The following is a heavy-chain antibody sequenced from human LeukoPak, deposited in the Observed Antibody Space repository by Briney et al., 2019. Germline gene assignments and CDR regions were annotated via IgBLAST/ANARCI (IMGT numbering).Heavy chain of an antibody. CDR1: GFTFSDHI. CDR2: VSGSGSTV. Sequence: GGSLRLSCAASGFTFSDHIMNWVRQLPGKRLEWVAYVSGSGSTVYYADCVKGRFTISRDNGKSSLYLQMNSLRVEDTALYYCVRQFASWGQGTLVIVSS. V-gene: IGHV3-48*01. CDR3: VRQFAS. J-gene: IGHJ4*02.